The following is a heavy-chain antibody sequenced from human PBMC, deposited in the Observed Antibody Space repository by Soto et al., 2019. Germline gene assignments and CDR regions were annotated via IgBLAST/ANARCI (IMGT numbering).Heavy chain of an antibody. CDR2: ISGSGGST. Sequence: GGSLRLSCAASGFTFSSYAMSWVRQAPGKGLEWVSAISGSGGSTYYADSVKGRFTISRDNSKNTLYLQMNSLRAEDTAVYYCAKDMVAGPTAEYFQHWGQGTLVTVSS. CDR3: AKDMVAGPTAEYFQH. CDR1: GFTFSSYA. V-gene: IGHV3-23*01. J-gene: IGHJ1*01. D-gene: IGHD6-19*01.